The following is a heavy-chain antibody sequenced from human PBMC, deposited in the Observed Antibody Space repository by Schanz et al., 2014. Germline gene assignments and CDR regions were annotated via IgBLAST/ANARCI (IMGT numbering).Heavy chain of an antibody. V-gene: IGHV4-39*01. D-gene: IGHD3-16*01. J-gene: IGHJ5*02. CDR3: ARHGGYYDVLNSFDI. CDR2: FTFSGTT. CDR1: GGSISSGESY. Sequence: QLQLQESGPGLVKPSETLSLTCTVSGGSISSGESYWGWIRQSPEEGLQYIGRFTFSGTTAYSPSLKGRVTISVDASKNQFSLMLTSVTAADTAVYFCARHGGYYDVLNSFDIWGQGTLVTVSS.